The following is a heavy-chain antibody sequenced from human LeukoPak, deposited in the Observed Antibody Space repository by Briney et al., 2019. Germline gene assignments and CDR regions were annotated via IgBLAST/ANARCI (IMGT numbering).Heavy chain of an antibody. J-gene: IGHJ5*02. CDR1: GFTFSNYW. V-gene: IGHV3-7*01. CDR3: ARAGIYGSGSYYMSWFDP. D-gene: IGHD3-10*01. CDR2: IREDGSEK. Sequence: GGSLRLSCAASGFTFSNYWMTWVRQAPGKGLEWVANIREDGSEKYYVDSVKGRFTISRDNAKNSLYLQMNSLRAEDTAVYYCARAGIYGSGSYYMSWFDPWGQGTLVTVSS.